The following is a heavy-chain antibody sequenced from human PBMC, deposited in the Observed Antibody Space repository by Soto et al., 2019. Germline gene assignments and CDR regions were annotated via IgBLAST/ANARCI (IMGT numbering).Heavy chain of an antibody. Sequence: QITLKESGPTLVKPTQTLTLTCTFSGFSLSTNGVGVSWIRQPPGKAPEWLAVIYWDDDKRYSPSLKRRLTITKDTSKNQAVLTMTNMDPVDTATYFCAYTIMVRIVTGWFDPWGQGTLVTVSS. J-gene: IGHJ5*02. CDR3: AYTIMVRIVTGWFDP. CDR2: IYWDDDK. V-gene: IGHV2-5*02. CDR1: GFSLSTNGVG. D-gene: IGHD3-10*01.